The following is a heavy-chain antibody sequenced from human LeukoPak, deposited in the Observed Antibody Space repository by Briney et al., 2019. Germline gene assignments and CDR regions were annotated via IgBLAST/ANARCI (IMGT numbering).Heavy chain of an antibody. CDR3: ARRGTYEFFDY. CDR1: GFTFSSYD. J-gene: IGHJ4*02. Sequence: PGGSLRLSCAVSGFTFSSYDMNWVRQAPGKGLEWVANIKQDGTERYYVDSVKGRFTISRDNAKNSLYLQMNSLRAEDTAVYYCARRGTYEFFDYWGQGTLVTVSS. CDR2: IKQDGTER. D-gene: IGHD1-1*01. V-gene: IGHV3-7*01.